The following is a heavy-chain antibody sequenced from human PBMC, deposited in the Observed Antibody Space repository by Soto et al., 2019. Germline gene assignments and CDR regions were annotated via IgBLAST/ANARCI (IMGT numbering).Heavy chain of an antibody. D-gene: IGHD3-10*01. V-gene: IGHV1-46*01. Sequence: ASVKVSCKASGYTFTSYYMHWVRQAPGHGLEWMGIINPSGGSTSYAQKFQGRVTMTRDTSTSTVYMELSSLRSEDTAVYYCARSQRRGYYYGSGSYYNGYWFDPWGQGTLVTVSS. CDR2: INPSGGST. J-gene: IGHJ5*02. CDR3: ARSQRRGYYYGSGSYYNGYWFDP. CDR1: GYTFTSYY.